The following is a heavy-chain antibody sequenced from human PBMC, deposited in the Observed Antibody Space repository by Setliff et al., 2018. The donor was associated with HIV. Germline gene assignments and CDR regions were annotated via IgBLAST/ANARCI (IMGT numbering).Heavy chain of an antibody. J-gene: IGHJ4*02. CDR1: GFTFSSYR. V-gene: IGHV3-48*04. D-gene: IGHD3-22*01. CDR2: ISGSGSSI. CDR3: ARDFSNYYDSSGYTGDY. Sequence: GGSLRLSCAASGFTFSSYRMNWVRQTPGKGLEWVSFISGSGSSIYYADSVKGRFTISRDNAKNSLYLQMNSLRAEDTAVYYCARDFSNYYDSSGYTGDYWGQGTLVTVSS.